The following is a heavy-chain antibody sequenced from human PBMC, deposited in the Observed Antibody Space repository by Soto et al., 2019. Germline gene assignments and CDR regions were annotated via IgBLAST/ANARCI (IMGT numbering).Heavy chain of an antibody. CDR1: AYRFTGYF. J-gene: IGHJ6*02. Sequence: ASVKVSCKASAYRFTGYFIHWVRQAPGQGLEWMGWINPNTGGTNYAQKFQCRVTMTSDTSTSTASMELSRLTSDATALYYCARXSGGDYVTDFYYYGTKVRGQGTTVTVCS. D-gene: IGHD4-17*01. CDR3: ARXSGGDYVTDFYYYGTKV. V-gene: IGHV1-2*02. CDR2: INPNTGGT.